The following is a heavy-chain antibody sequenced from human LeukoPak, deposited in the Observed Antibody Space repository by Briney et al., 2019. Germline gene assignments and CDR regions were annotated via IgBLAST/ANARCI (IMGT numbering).Heavy chain of an antibody. CDR1: GFTFRSYW. D-gene: IGHD6-13*01. CDR3: ARGISSSWYY. CDR2: IKQDGSES. V-gene: IGHV3-7*05. J-gene: IGHJ4*02. Sequence: GGSLRLSCAASGFTFRSYWMSWVRQAPGKGLEWVANIKQDGSESYYVDSVKGRFTISRDNAENSLYLQMNSLRAEDTAVYYCARGISSSWYYWGQGTLVTVSS.